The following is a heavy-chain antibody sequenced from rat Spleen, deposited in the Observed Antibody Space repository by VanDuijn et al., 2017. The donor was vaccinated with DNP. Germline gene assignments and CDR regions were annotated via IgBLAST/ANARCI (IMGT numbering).Heavy chain of an antibody. J-gene: IGHJ2*01. Sequence: QPGRSLKLSCAASGFTFSAYYMAWVRQAPAKGLEWVAYIGSPAYAPYYTDSVKGRFAISRDNAKSTLYLQMNSLRSEDMATYYCARWNSGHFDYWGQGVMVPVSS. D-gene: IGHD4-3*01. CDR2: IGSPAYAP. V-gene: IGHV5-22*01. CDR1: GFTFSAYY. CDR3: ARWNSGHFDY.